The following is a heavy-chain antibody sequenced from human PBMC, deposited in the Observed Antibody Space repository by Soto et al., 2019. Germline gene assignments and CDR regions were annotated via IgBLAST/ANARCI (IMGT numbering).Heavy chain of an antibody. J-gene: IGHJ6*02. CDR1: GDTFTRCG. CDR2: ISAYNAKT. D-gene: IGHD2-2*01. CDR3: YAADFYYYGMDV. V-gene: IGHV1-18*01. Sequence: QVPLVQSGAEVKKPGASVKVYCKASGDTFTRCGISWVRQAPGQGLEWMGWISAYNAKTDYAQKFQGRVTLTTDTSTSTAYMELRSLRSDDTAVYYCYAADFYYYGMDVWGPGTTVTVSS.